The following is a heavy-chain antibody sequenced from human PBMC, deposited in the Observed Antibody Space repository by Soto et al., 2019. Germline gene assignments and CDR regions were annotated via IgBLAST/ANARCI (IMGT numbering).Heavy chain of an antibody. CDR1: GFTFNSYG. CDR2: ISYDGSNK. D-gene: IGHD3-22*01. V-gene: IGHV3-30*18. CDR3: AKDLMGDRSGYHYGGDH. Sequence: QVQLVESGGGVGQPGRSLRLSCAASGFTFNSYGMHWVRQAPGKGLEWVAIISYDGSNKYYADAVTGRFTISRDNSKNTLYLQMNSLRDEDTAVYYCAKDLMGDRSGYHYGGDHWGQGTLVAVSS. J-gene: IGHJ4*02.